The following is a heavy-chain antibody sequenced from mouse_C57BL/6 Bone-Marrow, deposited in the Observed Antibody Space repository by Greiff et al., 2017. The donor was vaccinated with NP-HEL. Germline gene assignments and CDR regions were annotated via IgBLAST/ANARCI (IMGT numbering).Heavy chain of an antibody. CDR3: ARVFLYYGSPSFAY. CDR2: IYPRAGST. Sequence: QVQLQQSGPELVKPGASVKLSCKASGYTFTSYDINWVKQRPGQGLEWIGWIYPRAGSTKYNEKFKGKATLTVDTSSSTAYMELHSLSSEDSAVYFCARVFLYYGSPSFAYWGQGTLVTVSA. V-gene: IGHV1-85*01. J-gene: IGHJ3*01. CDR1: GYTFTSYD. D-gene: IGHD1-1*01.